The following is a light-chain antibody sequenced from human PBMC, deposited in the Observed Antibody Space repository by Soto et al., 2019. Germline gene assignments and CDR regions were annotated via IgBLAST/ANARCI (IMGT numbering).Light chain of an antibody. V-gene: IGLV1-44*01. Sequence: QSVLTQPPSASGTPGQRVAISCSGSSSNIGSNTVNWYQQLPGMAPTLLIYSNNQRPSGVPDRFSGSKSGTSASLAVSGRQSEDEADYYCAAWDDSLNGPLFGGGTKLTVL. J-gene: IGLJ3*02. CDR3: AAWDDSLNGPL. CDR1: SSNIGSNT. CDR2: SNN.